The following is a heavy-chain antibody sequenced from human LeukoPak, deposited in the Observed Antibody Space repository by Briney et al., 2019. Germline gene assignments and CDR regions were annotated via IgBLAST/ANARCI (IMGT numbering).Heavy chain of an antibody. V-gene: IGHV1-2*02. J-gene: IGHJ6*03. Sequence: ASVKVSCKASGYTFTGYYMHWVRQAPGQGLEWMGWINPNSGGTNYAQKFQGRVTMTRDTSISTAYMELSRLRSDDTAVYYCARDSGRYCSSTSRYGSYYYYYYMDVWGKGTTVTVSS. D-gene: IGHD2-2*01. CDR3: ARDSGRYCSSTSRYGSYYYYYYMDV. CDR2: INPNSGGT. CDR1: GYTFTGYY.